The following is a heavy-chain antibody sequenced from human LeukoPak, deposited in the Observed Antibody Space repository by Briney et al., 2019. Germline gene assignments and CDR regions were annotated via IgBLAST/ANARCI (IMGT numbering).Heavy chain of an antibody. J-gene: IGHJ3*02. Sequence: PGGSLRLSCAASGFTFSSYGMHWVRQAPGKGLEWAAVIWYDGSNKYYADSVKGRFTISRDNSKNTPYLQMNSLRAEDTAVYYCAREGQWLVRSDAFDIWGQGTMVTVSS. CDR1: GFTFSSYG. CDR3: AREGQWLVRSDAFDI. CDR2: IWYDGSNK. D-gene: IGHD6-19*01. V-gene: IGHV3-33*01.